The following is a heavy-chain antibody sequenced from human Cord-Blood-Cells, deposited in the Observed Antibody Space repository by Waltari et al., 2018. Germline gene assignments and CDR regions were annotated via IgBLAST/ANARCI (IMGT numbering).Heavy chain of an antibody. V-gene: IGHV5-51*01. D-gene: IGHD4-17*01. CDR1: GYSFTSYC. CDR3: ARQGSPPNYGDLTHLGY. J-gene: IGHJ4*02. CDR2: IEPSDSDT. Sequence: EVQLVQSGEEVKKPGESLKISCKGSGYSFTSYCIGWVRQMPGQGLEWVVVIEPSDSDTRYSPAFQGHVTSSADKSISTASLQWCSLKASDTAMYYSARQGSPPNYGDLTHLGYWRQGPLVTVSS.